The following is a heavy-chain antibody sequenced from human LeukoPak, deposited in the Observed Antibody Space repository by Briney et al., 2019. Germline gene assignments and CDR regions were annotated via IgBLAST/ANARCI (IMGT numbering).Heavy chain of an antibody. J-gene: IGHJ3*02. CDR1: GFIFSNYW. D-gene: IGHD1-26*01. Sequence: PGGSLRLSCATSGFIFSNYWMSWVRQAPGKGLEWVANIKLDGSEKHYVESVKGRFTISRDNAKNSLYLQMNSLRAEDTALCYCARATKTYAFDIWGQGTMVTVSS. CDR3: ARATKTYAFDI. CDR2: IKLDGSEK. V-gene: IGHV3-7*01.